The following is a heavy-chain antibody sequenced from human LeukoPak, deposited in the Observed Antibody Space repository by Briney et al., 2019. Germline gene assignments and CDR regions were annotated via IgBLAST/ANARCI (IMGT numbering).Heavy chain of an antibody. D-gene: IGHD3-10*01. CDR2: IRYDGSNK. CDR1: GFTFSSYA. Sequence: GGSLRLSCAASGFTFSSYAMSWVRQAPGKGLEWVAFIRYDGSNKYYADSVKGRFTISRDNSKNTLYLQMNSLRAEDTAVYYCAKSGGYGSGYYMDVWGKGTTVTISS. CDR3: AKSGGYGSGYYMDV. V-gene: IGHV3-30*02. J-gene: IGHJ6*03.